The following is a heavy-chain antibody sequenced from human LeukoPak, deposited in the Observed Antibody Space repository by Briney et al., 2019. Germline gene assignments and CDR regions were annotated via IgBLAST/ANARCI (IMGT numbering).Heavy chain of an antibody. D-gene: IGHD3-10*01. Sequence: GGSLRLSCAASGFTFSSYGMHWVRQAPGKGLEWVAVISYDGSNKYYADSVKGRFTISRDNSKNTLYLQMNSLRAEDTAVYYCAKAPTMVRSSYYFDYWGQGTLVTVSS. CDR1: GFTFSSYG. J-gene: IGHJ4*02. CDR2: ISYDGSNK. CDR3: AKAPTMVRSSYYFDY. V-gene: IGHV3-30*18.